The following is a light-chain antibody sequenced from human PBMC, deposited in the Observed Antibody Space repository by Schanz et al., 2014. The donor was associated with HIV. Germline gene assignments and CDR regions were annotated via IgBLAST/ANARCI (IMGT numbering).Light chain of an antibody. J-gene: IGKJ4*01. CDR2: DAS. CDR3: QQRGDWPALT. CDR1: QSVSTS. Sequence: EILLTQPPATLSLSPGDRATLSCRASQSVSTSLAWYQQRPGQAPRLLIFDASYSATDIPPRFSASGSGTDFTLTISSLEAEDFAVYYWQQRGDWPALTFGGGTKVEMK. V-gene: IGKV3-11*01.